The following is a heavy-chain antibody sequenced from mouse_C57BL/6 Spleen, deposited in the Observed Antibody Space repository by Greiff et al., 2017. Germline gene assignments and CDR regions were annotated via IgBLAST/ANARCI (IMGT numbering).Heavy chain of an antibody. CDR1: GYTFTSYW. CDR3: ARSGSNYGYYFDY. J-gene: IGHJ2*01. D-gene: IGHD2-5*01. CDR2: IDPSDSYT. Sequence: QVQLQQPGAELVRPGTSVKLSCKASGYTFTSYWMHWVKQRPGQGLEWIGVIDPSDSYTNYNQKFKGKATLTVDTSSSTAYMQLSSLTSEDSAVYYCARSGSNYGYYFDYWGQGTTLTVSS. V-gene: IGHV1-59*01.